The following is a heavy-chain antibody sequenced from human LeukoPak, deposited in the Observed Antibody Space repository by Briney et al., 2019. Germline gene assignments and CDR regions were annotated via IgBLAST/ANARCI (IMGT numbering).Heavy chain of an antibody. V-gene: IGHV4-34*01. D-gene: IGHD2-15*01. CDR1: GGSFSGYY. Sequence: PSETLSLTCAVYGGSFSGYYWSWIRQPPGEGLEWIGEVNHSGSTKYKPSLKGRVTISVDTSKNQFSLKLNSVIAADTAVYYCARQSKVVVMYYFDYWGQGTLVTVSS. CDR2: VNHSGST. CDR3: ARQSKVVVMYYFDY. J-gene: IGHJ4*02.